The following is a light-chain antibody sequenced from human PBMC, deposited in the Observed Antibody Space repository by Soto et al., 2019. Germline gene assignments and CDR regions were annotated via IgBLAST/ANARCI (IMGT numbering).Light chain of an antibody. J-gene: IGKJ1*01. Sequence: MTQSPSTLSASVGDRVTITCRASQSISSWLAWYQQKPGQAPRLLIYGASTRATAVPARFTAGGSGTEFTLTISSLQSDDLAVYYCQQYDKWPRTFGQGTKVDIK. CDR3: QQYDKWPRT. V-gene: IGKV3-15*01. CDR1: QSISSW. CDR2: GAS.